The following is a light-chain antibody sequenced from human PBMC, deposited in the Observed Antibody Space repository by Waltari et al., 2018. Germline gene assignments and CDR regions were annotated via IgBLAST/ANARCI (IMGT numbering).Light chain of an antibody. CDR3: HQYNSFWGT. Sequence: DIQMTQSPSTLSASVGYRVTITCRASQNISRWLAWYQQTPGKAPRLLIYQASNLHSGVPSRFSGSGSDTEFTLTISSLQPNDFATYYCHQYNSFWGTFGQGTKLDI. CDR2: QAS. V-gene: IGKV1-5*03. J-gene: IGKJ2*01. CDR1: QNISRW.